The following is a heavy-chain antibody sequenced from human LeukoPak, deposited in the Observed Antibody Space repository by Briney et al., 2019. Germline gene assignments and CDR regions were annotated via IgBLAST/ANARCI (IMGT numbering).Heavy chain of an antibody. V-gene: IGHV4-59*01. D-gene: IGHD3-22*01. CDR2: IYYSGST. J-gene: IGHJ4*02. CDR3: ARGEYYYDSSGYYGPSFDY. CDR1: GGSICSYY. Sequence: SSETLSLTCTVSGGSICSYYWSWIRQPPGKGLEWIGYIYYSGSTNYNPSLKSRVTISVDTSKNQFSLKLSSVTAADTAVYYCARGEYYYDSSGYYGPSFDYWGQGTLVTVSS.